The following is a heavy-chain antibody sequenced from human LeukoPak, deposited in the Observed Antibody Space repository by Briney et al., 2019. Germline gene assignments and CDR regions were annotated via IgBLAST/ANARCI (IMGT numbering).Heavy chain of an antibody. CDR1: GGSISSGGYY. Sequence: SETLSLTCTVSGGSISSGGYYWSWIRQHPGKGLEWIGYIYYSGSTYYNPSLKSRVTISVDTSKNQFSLKLSSVTAAVTAVYYCARLDYDILTGYFYFDYWGQGTLVTVSS. CDR2: IYYSGST. D-gene: IGHD3-9*01. CDR3: ARLDYDILTGYFYFDY. J-gene: IGHJ4*02. V-gene: IGHV4-31*03.